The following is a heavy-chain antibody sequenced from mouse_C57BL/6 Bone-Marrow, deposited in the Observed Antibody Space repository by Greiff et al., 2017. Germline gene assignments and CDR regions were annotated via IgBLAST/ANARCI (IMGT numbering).Heavy chain of an antibody. D-gene: IGHD1-1*01. V-gene: IGHV1-74*01. J-gene: IGHJ2*01. CDR2: IHPSDSDT. CDR3: AMPSAVVAYYFDY. Sequence: VQLQQPGAELVKPGASVKVSCKASGYTFTSYWMHWVKQRPGQGLEWIGRIHPSDSDTNYNQKLKGKATLTVDKSSSTAYMQLSSLTSDDSAVYYCAMPSAVVAYYFDYWGQGTTLTVSS. CDR1: GYTFTSYW.